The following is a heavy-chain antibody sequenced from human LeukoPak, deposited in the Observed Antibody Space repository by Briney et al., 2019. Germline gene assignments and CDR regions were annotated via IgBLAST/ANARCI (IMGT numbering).Heavy chain of an antibody. D-gene: IGHD3-3*01. V-gene: IGHV4-39*01. CDR2: IYYSGST. CDR3: ARVRPHYTWFAP. J-gene: IGHJ5*02. CDR1: GGSISSSSYY. Sequence: PSETLSLTCTVSGGSISSSSYYWGWIRQPPGKGLEWIGSIYYSGSTYYNPSLKSRVTISVDTSKNQFSLKLSSVTAADTAVYYCARVRPHYTWFAPWGQGTLVTVSS.